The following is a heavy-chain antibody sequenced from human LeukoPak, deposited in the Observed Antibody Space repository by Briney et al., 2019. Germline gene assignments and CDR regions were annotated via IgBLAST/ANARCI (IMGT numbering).Heavy chain of an antibody. CDR3: ARDQLGYCRSTSCYGVYYYYYGMDV. CDR2: IKQDGSEK. D-gene: IGHD2-2*01. J-gene: IGHJ6*02. V-gene: IGHV3-7*01. CDR1: AFTFSSYW. Sequence: GGSLRLSCAASAFTFSSYWMSWVRQAPGKGLEWVANIKQDGSEKYYVDSVKGRFTISRDNAKNSLYLQMNSLRAEDTAVYYCARDQLGYCRSTSCYGVYYYYYGMDVWGQGTTVTVSS.